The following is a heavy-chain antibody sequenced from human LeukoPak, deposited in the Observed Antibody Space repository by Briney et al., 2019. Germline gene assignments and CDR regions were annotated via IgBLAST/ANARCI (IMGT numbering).Heavy chain of an antibody. V-gene: IGHV4-59*01. Sequence: PSETLSLTCTVSGGSISSYYWSWIRQPPGKGLEWIGSIYHSGSTNYNPSLKSRVTISVDTSKNQFSLKLSSVTAADTAVYYCARDHRYYDSSGYRGGAFDIWGQGTMVTVSS. CDR1: GGSISSYY. J-gene: IGHJ3*02. D-gene: IGHD3-22*01. CDR3: ARDHRYYDSSGYRGGAFDI. CDR2: IYHSGST.